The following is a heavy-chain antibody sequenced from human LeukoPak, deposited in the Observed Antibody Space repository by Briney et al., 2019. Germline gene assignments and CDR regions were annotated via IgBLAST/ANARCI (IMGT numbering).Heavy chain of an antibody. D-gene: IGHD5-18*01. Sequence: GASVKVSCTASGGTFSSYAISWVRQAPGQGLEWMGGIIPIFGTANYAQKFQGRVTITTDESTSTAYMELSSLRSEDTAVYYCARDLRGYSYGYDYYYYYMDVWGKGTTVTVSS. J-gene: IGHJ6*03. CDR1: GGTFSSYA. CDR3: ARDLRGYSYGYDYYYYYMDV. CDR2: IIPIFGTA. V-gene: IGHV1-69*05.